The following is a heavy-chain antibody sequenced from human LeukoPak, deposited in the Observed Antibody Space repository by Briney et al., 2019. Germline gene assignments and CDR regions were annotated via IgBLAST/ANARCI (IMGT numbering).Heavy chain of an antibody. CDR1: GDSISSGSYY. D-gene: IGHD3-10*01. Sequence: SETLSLTCTVSGDSISSGSYYWGWIRQPAGKGLEWIGHIYSSGSTNYNPSLKSRVTISVDTSKNQFSLKLSSVTAADTAIYYCAREKVLMVRGALLDAFDIWGQGTMVTVSS. J-gene: IGHJ3*02. V-gene: IGHV4-61*09. CDR2: IYSSGST. CDR3: AREKVLMVRGALLDAFDI.